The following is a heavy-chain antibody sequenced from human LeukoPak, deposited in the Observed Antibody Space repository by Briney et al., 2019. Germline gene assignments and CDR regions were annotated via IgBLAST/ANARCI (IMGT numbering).Heavy chain of an antibody. V-gene: IGHV1-2*04. CDR1: GYTFTGYY. J-gene: IGHJ3*02. D-gene: IGHD2-15*01. CDR2: INPNSGGT. Sequence: GASVKVSCKASGYTFTGYYMHWVRQAPGQGLEWMGWINPNSGGTNYAQKFQGWVTMTRDTSISTAYMELSRLRSDDTAVYYCARDGGGGYCSGGSCPENAFDIWGQGTMVTVSS. CDR3: ARDGGGGYCSGGSCPENAFDI.